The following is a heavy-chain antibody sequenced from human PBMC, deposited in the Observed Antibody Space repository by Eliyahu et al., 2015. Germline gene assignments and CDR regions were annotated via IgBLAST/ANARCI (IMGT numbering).Heavy chain of an antibody. D-gene: IGHD1-7*01. J-gene: IGHJ4*02. CDR1: GXSXSGYY. V-gene: IGHV4-34*01. CDR3: ARIRSSTRSNWNYRGYFDY. CDR2: INHSGST. Sequence: QVQLQQWGAGLLKPSETLSLTCXXYGXSXSGYYXXXIRQPPGKGLEWIGEINHSGSTNYNPSLKSRVTISVDTSKNQFSLKLSSVTAADTAVYYCARIRSSTRSNWNYRGYFDYWGQGTLVTVSS.